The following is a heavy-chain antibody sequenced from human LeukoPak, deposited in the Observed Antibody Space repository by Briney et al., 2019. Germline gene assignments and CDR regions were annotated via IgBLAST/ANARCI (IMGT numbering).Heavy chain of an antibody. CDR2: IWDDGNNK. J-gene: IGHJ5*02. V-gene: IGHV3-33*01. CDR3: ARDSYQDYYGRFDP. D-gene: IGHD3-10*01. Sequence: GGSLRLSCAASGFNFSNHGMHWVRQAPGKRLEWVAVIWDDGNNKRCANSVNGRFTISRDNSENTLYLQMNGLTAEDTAMYYCARDSYQDYYGRFDPWGQGTLVIVSS. CDR1: GFNFSNHG.